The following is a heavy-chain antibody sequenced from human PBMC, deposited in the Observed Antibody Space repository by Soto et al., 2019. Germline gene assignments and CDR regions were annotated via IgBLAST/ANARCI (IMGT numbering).Heavy chain of an antibody. CDR2: ISSSSSSV. J-gene: IGHJ4*02. V-gene: IGHV3-48*01. Sequence: EVQLVESGGGLVQPGGSLRLSCAASGFTFSSYGMDWVRQAPGKGLGWVSYISSSSSSVSYADSVKGRFSISRDNAKNSVYLQMNSLRGEDTAVYYCARGGSARPDYWGQGTLLTVSS. CDR3: ARGGSARPDY. CDR1: GFTFSSYG. D-gene: IGHD6-6*01.